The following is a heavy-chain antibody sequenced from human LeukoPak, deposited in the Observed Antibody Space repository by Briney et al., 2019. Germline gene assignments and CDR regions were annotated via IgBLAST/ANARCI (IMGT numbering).Heavy chain of an antibody. Sequence: GRSLRLSCEVSGSTFSSYGMHWVRQAPGKGLEWVAVISYDGSNKYYADSVKGRFTISRDNSKNTLYLQMNSLRAEDTAVYYCAKDSAVWELLGVGGVSIDFWGQGTLVTVSS. J-gene: IGHJ4*02. CDR1: GSTFSSYG. V-gene: IGHV3-30*18. CDR3: AKDSAVWELLGVGGVSIDF. CDR2: ISYDGSNK. D-gene: IGHD1-26*01.